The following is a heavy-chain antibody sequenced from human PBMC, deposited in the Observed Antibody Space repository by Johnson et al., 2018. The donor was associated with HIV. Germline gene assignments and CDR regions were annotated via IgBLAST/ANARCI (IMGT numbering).Heavy chain of an antibody. D-gene: IGHD6-19*01. J-gene: IGHJ3*02. CDR1: GFTFSSYG. Sequence: QVQVVESGGGVVQPGGSLRLSCAASGFTFSSYGMHWVRQAPGKGLEWVAFIAPDESITHYADSVKGRFTMSRDNSKNTLYLQMNSLRAEETAVYYGAKDYGWLVNAPDAFDIWGQGTMVTVSS. CDR2: IAPDESIT. CDR3: AKDYGWLVNAPDAFDI. V-gene: IGHV3-30*02.